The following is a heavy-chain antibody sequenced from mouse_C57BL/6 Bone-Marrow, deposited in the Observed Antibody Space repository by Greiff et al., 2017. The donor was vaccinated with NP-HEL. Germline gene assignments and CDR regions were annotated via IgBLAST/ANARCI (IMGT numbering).Heavy chain of an antibody. CDR2: ISSGGSYT. Sequence: EVKLMESGGDLVKPGGSLKLSCAASGFTFSSYGMSWVRQTPDKRLEWVATISSGGSYTYYPDSVKGRSTITRDNAKNTLYLQMSSLKSEDSAIYYCARQGYGSDYWGQGTTLTVSS. J-gene: IGHJ2*01. CDR1: GFTFSSYG. CDR3: ARQGYGSDY. D-gene: IGHD1-1*01. V-gene: IGHV5-6*01.